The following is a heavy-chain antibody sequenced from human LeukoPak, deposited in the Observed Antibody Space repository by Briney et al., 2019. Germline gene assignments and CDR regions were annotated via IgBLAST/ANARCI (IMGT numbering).Heavy chain of an antibody. J-gene: IGHJ4*02. CDR3: ARALYYYDSSGYSDY. V-gene: IGHV4-34*01. CDR2: INHSGST. Sequence: PSETLSLTCAVYGGSFSGYYWSWIRQPPGKGLEWIGEINHSGSTNYNPSLKSRVTISVDTSKNQFSLKLSPVTAADTAVYYCARALYYYDSSGYSDYWGQGTLVTVSS. CDR1: GGSFSGYY. D-gene: IGHD3-22*01.